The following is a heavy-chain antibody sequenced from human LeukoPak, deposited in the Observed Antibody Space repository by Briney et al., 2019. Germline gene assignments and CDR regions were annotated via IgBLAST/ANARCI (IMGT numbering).Heavy chain of an antibody. V-gene: IGHV3-74*01. J-gene: IGHJ6*04. CDR2: INTDGSST. Sequence: GGSLRLSCAASGFTFSSYWMHWVRQAPGKGLVWVSRINTDGSSTNYADSVKGRFTISRDNAKNTVYLQMNSLRAEDTAVYYCAELGITMIGGVWGKGTTVTISS. D-gene: IGHD3-10*02. CDR3: AELGITMIGGV. CDR1: GFTFSSYW.